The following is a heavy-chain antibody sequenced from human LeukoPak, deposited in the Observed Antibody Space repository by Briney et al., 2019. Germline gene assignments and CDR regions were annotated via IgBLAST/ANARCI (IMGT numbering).Heavy chain of an antibody. D-gene: IGHD4-17*01. CDR2: VNHGEGT. CDR1: GGSFSDNY. V-gene: IGHV4-34*01. J-gene: IGHJ4*02. CDR3: TRGEYATGHYRPTYFDS. Sequence: SETLSLTCAVYGGSFSDNYWNWIRQPPGKGLEWSGEVNHGEGTEYNPSLKSRATISVDTSKKQFSLNLTSVTAAETAVYYGTRGEYATGHYRPTYFDSWGQGMLVSVSS.